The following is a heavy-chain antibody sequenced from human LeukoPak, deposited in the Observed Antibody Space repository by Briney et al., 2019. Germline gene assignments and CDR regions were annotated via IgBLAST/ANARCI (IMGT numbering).Heavy chain of an antibody. CDR1: GFTVSSNY. D-gene: IGHD3-16*01. Sequence: PGGSLRLSCAASGFTVSSNYMSWVRQAPGKGLEWVSVIYSGGSTDYADSVKGRFTISRDNSKNTLYLQMNSLRAEDTAVYYCARAPWGGYGQGYYFDYWGQGTLVTVSS. V-gene: IGHV3-53*01. CDR3: ARAPWGGYGQGYYFDY. CDR2: IYSGGST. J-gene: IGHJ4*02.